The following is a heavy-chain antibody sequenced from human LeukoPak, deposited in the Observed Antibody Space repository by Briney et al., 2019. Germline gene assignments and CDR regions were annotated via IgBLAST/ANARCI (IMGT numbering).Heavy chain of an antibody. D-gene: IGHD3-10*01. J-gene: IGHJ5*02. V-gene: IGHV3-7*03. CDR2: IKQDGSEK. CDR3: ARLAVRGVIRKIWWFDP. CDR1: GFTFSSYW. Sequence: GSLRLSCAASGFTFSSYWMSWVRQAPGKGLEWVANIKQDGSEKYYVDSVKGRFTISRDNAKNSLYLQMNSLRAEDTAVYYCARLAVRGVIRKIWWFDPWGQGTLVTVSS.